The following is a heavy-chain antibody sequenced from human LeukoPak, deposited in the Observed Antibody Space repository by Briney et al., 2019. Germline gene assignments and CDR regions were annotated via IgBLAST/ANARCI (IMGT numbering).Heavy chain of an antibody. D-gene: IGHD5-18*01. J-gene: IGHJ4*02. V-gene: IGHV3-23*01. CDR1: GFTFSNYA. CDR2: ISVTSGST. CDR3: TKGTIWLPFDY. Sequence: GGSLRLSCAASGFTFSNYAMSWARQAPGKGLEWVSAISVTSGSTYYAPSVKRRFTISRYNSKNTLYLQMNSLRAEATAVYYCTKGTIWLPFDYWGQGTLVTVSS.